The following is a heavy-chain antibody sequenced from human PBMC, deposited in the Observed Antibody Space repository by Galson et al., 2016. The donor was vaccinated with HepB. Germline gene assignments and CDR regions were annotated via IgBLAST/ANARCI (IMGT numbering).Heavy chain of an antibody. Sequence: SVKVSCKASGYTFISYVIQWVRQAPGHRLEWMGWINAGNGNTKYSQKFQGRVIIDRDTSASTAYMELSSLRPEDTAIYYCARSPTGFCSRTKCYGFNHLDRSGHATPVTVSS. J-gene: IGHJ5*02. CDR1: GYTFISYV. V-gene: IGHV1-3*01. CDR2: INAGNGNT. CDR3: ARSPTGFCSRTKCYGFNHLDR. D-gene: IGHD2-2*03.